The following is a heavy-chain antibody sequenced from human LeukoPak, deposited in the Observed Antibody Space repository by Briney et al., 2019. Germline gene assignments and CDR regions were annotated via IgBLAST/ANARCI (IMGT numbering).Heavy chain of an antibody. CDR3: AREGVMTAYDDAFDI. CDR1: GFTFSSYS. D-gene: IGHD2-21*02. CDR2: ISSSGSTI. V-gene: IGHV3-48*02. Sequence: PGGSLRLSCAASGFTFSSYSMNWVRQAPGEGLEWVSYISSSGSTIYYADSVKGRFTISRDNAKNSLYLQMDSLRDEDTAVYYCAREGVMTAYDDAFDIWGQGTMVTVSS. J-gene: IGHJ3*02.